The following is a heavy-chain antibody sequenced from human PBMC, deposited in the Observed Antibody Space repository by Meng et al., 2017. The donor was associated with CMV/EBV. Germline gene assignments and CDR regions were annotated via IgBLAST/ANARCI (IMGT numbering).Heavy chain of an antibody. CDR1: GLTFSSYS. CDR3: ARESTGDWFDP. V-gene: IGHV3-21*01. Sequence: VQLVASGGGPVKPGGSLGLSCAASGLTFSSYSMNWARQAPGKGLEWVSSISSSSSYIYYADSVKGRFTISRDNAKNSLYLQMNSLRAEDTAVYYCARESTGDWFDPWGQGTLVTVSS. D-gene: IGHD7-27*01. CDR2: ISSSSSYI. J-gene: IGHJ5*02.